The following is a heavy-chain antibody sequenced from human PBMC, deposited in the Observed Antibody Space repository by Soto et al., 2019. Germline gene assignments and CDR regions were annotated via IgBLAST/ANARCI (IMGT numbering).Heavy chain of an antibody. V-gene: IGHV3-74*01. Sequence: EVQLVESGGGLVQPGGSLRLSCAASGFTFSNYWMHWVRQGPGKGLVWVSRMNEDGTTIDYADSVKGRFTISRDNAKSTLYLQMNSLRAEDTAVYYCAPHLGGPQGSWGQGTLVTVSS. J-gene: IGHJ5*02. CDR3: APHLGGPQGS. CDR2: MNEDGTTI. D-gene: IGHD3-16*01. CDR1: GFTFSNYW.